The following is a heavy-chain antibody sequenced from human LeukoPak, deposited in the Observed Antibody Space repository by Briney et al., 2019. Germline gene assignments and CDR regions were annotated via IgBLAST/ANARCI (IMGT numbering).Heavy chain of an antibody. CDR3: LPFVRAAAGTGH. CDR1: GFTFSSYS. J-gene: IGHJ4*02. Sequence: GGSLRLSCAASGFTFSSYSMNWVRQAPGKGLEWVSSISSSSSYIYYADPVKGRFTISRDNAKNSLYLQMNGLRAEDTAVYYCLPFVRAAAGTGHWGQGTLVTVSS. V-gene: IGHV3-21*01. D-gene: IGHD6-13*01. CDR2: ISSSSSYI.